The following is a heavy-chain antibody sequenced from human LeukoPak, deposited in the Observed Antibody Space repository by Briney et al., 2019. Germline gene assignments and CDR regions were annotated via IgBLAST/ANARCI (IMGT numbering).Heavy chain of an antibody. CDR3: ARLAPAGTDY. J-gene: IGHJ4*02. Sequence: SETLSLTCTVSGGSISSSSYYWGWIRQPPGKGLEWIGSIYYSGSTYYNPSLKSRVTISVDTSKNQFSLKLSPVTAADTAVYYCARLAPAGTDYWGQGTLVTVSS. CDR1: GGSISSSSYY. CDR2: IYYSGST. D-gene: IGHD6-25*01. V-gene: IGHV4-39*01.